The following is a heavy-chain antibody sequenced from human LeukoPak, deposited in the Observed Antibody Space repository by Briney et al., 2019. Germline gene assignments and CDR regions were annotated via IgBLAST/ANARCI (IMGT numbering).Heavy chain of an antibody. V-gene: IGHV1-69*13. CDR2: IIPIFGTA. Sequence: ASVKVSCKASGGTFSSYAISWVRQAPGQGLEWMGGIIPIFGTANYAQKFQGRVTITADESTSTAYMELSSLRSEDTAVYYCARTPSPLWFGELFDYWGQGTLVTASS. CDR1: GGTFSSYA. CDR3: ARTPSPLWFGELFDY. J-gene: IGHJ4*02. D-gene: IGHD3-10*01.